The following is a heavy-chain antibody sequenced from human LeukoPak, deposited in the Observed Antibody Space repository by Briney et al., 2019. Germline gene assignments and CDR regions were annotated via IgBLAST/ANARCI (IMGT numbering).Heavy chain of an antibody. CDR2: TYYKSKWYN. D-gene: IGHD3-10*01. Sequence: SQTLSLTCAISGDSVSSNSAAWNWIRQSPSRGLEWLGRTYYKSKWYNDYAVSVKSRITINPDTSKNQFSLQLNSVTPEDTAVYYCARVEYYYASGSYFYMDVWGKGTTVTISS. CDR3: ARVEYYYASGSYFYMDV. V-gene: IGHV6-1*01. J-gene: IGHJ6*03. CDR1: GDSVSSNSAA.